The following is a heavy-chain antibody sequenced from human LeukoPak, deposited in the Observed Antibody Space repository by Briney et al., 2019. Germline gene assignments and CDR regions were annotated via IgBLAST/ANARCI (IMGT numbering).Heavy chain of an antibody. J-gene: IGHJ3*02. V-gene: IGHV4-30-4*01. CDR3: ARGVVVVVAATRGIFEAFDI. CDR1: GGSLCRGVYC. Sequence: QTLSLTRTVSGGSLCRGVYCWGWTRHPPGKGLEWIGYIFFSGSTYYNPPLKSRVTISVDTSKNQFSLKLSSLTAADTAVYYCARGVVVVVAATRGIFEAFDIWGQGTMVTVSS. CDR2: IFFSGST. D-gene: IGHD2-15*01.